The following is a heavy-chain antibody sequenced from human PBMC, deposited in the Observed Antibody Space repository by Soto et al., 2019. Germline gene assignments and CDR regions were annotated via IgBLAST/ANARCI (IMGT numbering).Heavy chain of an antibody. V-gene: IGHV1-69*04. CDR1: GGTCSSYP. D-gene: IGHD6-13*01. J-gene: IGHJ4*02. Sequence: QVQLVQSGAEVQKPGSSVKVSCKASGGTCSSYPISWVRQAPGQGLEWLGRIIPILGIANYAQKFQVIFTITAEKSTSTACMELSSLRSEDTAVYYCARDLATAGISPYCGKVPLVTVAS. CDR3: ARDLATAGISPY. CDR2: IIPILGIA.